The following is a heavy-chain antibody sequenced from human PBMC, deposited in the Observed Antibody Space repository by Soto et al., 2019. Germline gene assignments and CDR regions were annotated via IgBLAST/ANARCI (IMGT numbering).Heavy chain of an antibody. CDR2: IIPIFGTA. V-gene: IGHV1-69*06. Sequence: SSVKVPCKASGGTFSSYAISWVRQAPAQGLEWMGGIIPIFGTANYAQKFQGRVTITADKSTSTAYMELSSLRSEDTAVYYCARKDIVVVPAAIGGGYYYYYGMDVWGQGTTVTVSS. CDR1: GGTFSSYA. D-gene: IGHD2-2*01. CDR3: ARKDIVVVPAAIGGGYYYYYGMDV. J-gene: IGHJ6*02.